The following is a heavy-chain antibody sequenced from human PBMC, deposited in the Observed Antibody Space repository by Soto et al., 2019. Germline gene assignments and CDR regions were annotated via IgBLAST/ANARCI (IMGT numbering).Heavy chain of an antibody. CDR1: GLTFSSYW. V-gene: IGHV3-7*01. CDR2: IKQDGSEK. D-gene: IGHD3-10*01. Sequence: EVQLVESGGGLAQPGGSLRLSCAASGLTFSSYWMTWVRQAPGKGLEWVANIKQDGSEKYYVDSVKGRFTISRDNAKNSLYLQMNNLRVEDTAVYYCARGEASGDDPGGHGTLVTVSS. J-gene: IGHJ5*02. CDR3: ARGEASGDDP.